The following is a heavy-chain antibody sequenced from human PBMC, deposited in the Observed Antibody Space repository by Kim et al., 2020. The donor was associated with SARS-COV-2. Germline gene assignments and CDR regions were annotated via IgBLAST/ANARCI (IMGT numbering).Heavy chain of an antibody. CDR1: GFIFSNYG. J-gene: IGHJ3*02. Sequence: GGSLRLSCAASGFIFSNYGMYWVRQVPGKGLEWVSAISANGGGTSYPDSVKGRFTISRDNSKNILYLQMNSLRVDDTAVYYCTKRIFMAPKGAFDMWGQGTMVTVSS. V-gene: IGHV3-23*01. D-gene: IGHD2-15*01. CDR2: ISANGGGT. CDR3: TKRIFMAPKGAFDM.